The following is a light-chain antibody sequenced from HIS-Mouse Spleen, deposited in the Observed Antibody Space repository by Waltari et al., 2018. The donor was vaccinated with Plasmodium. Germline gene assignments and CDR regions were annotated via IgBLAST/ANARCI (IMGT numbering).Light chain of an antibody. V-gene: IGLV3-10*01. CDR2: EDI. Sequence: SYELTQPPSVSVSPGQQARITCPGDALPKKYAYWYQQKSGQAPVLVIYEDIKRPPGIPERFSGSSSGTMATLTISGAQVEDESDYYCYSTDSSGNHRVFGGGTKLTVL. J-gene: IGLJ3*02. CDR1: ALPKKY. CDR3: YSTDSSGNHRV.